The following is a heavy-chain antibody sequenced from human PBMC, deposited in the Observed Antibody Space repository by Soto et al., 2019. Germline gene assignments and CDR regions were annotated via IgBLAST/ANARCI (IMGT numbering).Heavy chain of an antibody. D-gene: IGHD6-13*01. CDR2: INAGNGNT. CDR3: ARDQGSSSWYGAFDI. Sequence: ASVKVSCKASGYTFTSYAMHWVRQAPGQRLEWMGWINAGNGNTKYSQKFQGRVTITRDTSASTAYMELSSLRSEDTAVYYCARDQGSSSWYGAFDIWGQGTMVTVSS. J-gene: IGHJ3*02. V-gene: IGHV1-3*01. CDR1: GYTFTSYA.